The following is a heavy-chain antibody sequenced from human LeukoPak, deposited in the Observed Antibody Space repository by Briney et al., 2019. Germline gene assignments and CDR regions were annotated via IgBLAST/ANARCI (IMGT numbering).Heavy chain of an antibody. Sequence: GGSLRLSCTASGFTFGDYAMSWVRQAPGKGLEWVGFIRSKAYGGTTVYAASVKGRFTISRDDSKSIAYLQMNSLETEDTAVYYCTRDRIAVAGRSYYFDYWGQGTLVTVSS. CDR3: TRDRIAVAGRSYYFDY. V-gene: IGHV3-49*04. D-gene: IGHD6-19*01. CDR2: IRSKAYGGTT. CDR1: GFTFGDYA. J-gene: IGHJ4*02.